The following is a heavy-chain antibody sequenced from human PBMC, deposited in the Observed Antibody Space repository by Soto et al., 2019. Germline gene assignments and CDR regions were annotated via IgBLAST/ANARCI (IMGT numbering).Heavy chain of an antibody. CDR3: VRDGHSIHTRCYGKWFAP. V-gene: IGHV3-74*01. CDR2: INSDASHT. CDR1: GVTFSTCL. J-gene: IGHJ5*02. Sequence: AVVSLILSCSASGVTFSTCLIHWIRQVPVKGLEWVSRINSDASHTYYSDSVKGRFTISRDNAKNTLHLEMNSLRAEDTAVYYCVRDGHSIHTRCYGKWFAPWGQGTLVTVSS. D-gene: IGHD2-2*01.